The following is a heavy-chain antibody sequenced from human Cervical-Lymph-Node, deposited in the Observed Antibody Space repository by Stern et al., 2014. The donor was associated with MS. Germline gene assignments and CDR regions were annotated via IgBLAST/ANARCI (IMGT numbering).Heavy chain of an antibody. D-gene: IGHD6-19*01. CDR1: GYTFITYA. CDR2: INTTTGTP. V-gene: IGHV7-4-1*02. CDR3: ARSRVSVAGNYGY. J-gene: IGHJ4*02. Sequence: MQLVESGSELKKPGASVKVSCKASGYTFITYAMSWVRQAPGQGLEWMGWINTTTGTPTYAQGFTGLFVFALDTSVSTAYLEISSLKAEDTAVYYCARSRVSVAGNYGYWGQGTLITVSS.